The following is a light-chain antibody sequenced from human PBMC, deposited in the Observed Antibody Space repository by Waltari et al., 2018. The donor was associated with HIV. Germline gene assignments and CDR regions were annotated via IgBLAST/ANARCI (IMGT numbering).Light chain of an antibody. Sequence: EIVMTQSPATLSVSPGERATLSCRASQSVSSNLAWYQQKPGQAPRLLVFGASTRATGIPARFSCSGSGTEVTLTISSRQSEDFAVYYCQQYNNWPPEITFGPGTKVDIK. J-gene: IGKJ3*01. V-gene: IGKV3-15*01. CDR1: QSVSSN. CDR3: QQYNNWPPEIT. CDR2: GAS.